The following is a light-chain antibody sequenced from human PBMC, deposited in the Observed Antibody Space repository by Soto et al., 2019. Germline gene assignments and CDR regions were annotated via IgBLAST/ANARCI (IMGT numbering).Light chain of an antibody. CDR3: SSFRTGSVVL. Sequence: QSALTQPASVSGSPGQTITISCTGTSSDVGGYNYVSWYQQHPGKAPTLVIYGVSYRPSGVSARFSGSTCQNTASLTISGLHAEDGADYYCSSFRTGSVVLFGGGTKLTVL. CDR2: GVS. CDR1: SSDVGGYNY. V-gene: IGLV2-14*01. J-gene: IGLJ3*02.